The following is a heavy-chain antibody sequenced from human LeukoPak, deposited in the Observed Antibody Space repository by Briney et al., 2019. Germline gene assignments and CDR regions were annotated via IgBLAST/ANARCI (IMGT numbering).Heavy chain of an antibody. CDR2: ISAYDGGT. CDR3: ARLARYHLLEASDI. J-gene: IGHJ3*02. CDR1: GYTFNEFG. D-gene: IGHD2-2*01. Sequence: ASVKVSCKASGYTFNEFGISWVRQAPGQGLEWMGWISAYDGGTRYAQSLQGRLSMTTETSTTTAYMELRSLRSDDTAVYYCARLARYHLLEASDIWVQGTMVTVSS. V-gene: IGHV1-18*01.